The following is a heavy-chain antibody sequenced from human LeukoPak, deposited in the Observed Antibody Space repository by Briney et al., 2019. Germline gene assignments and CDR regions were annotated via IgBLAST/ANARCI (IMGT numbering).Heavy chain of an antibody. CDR2: IFYSGRT. CDR1: GGSISSSTTY. CDR3: ARQGTYYDKIYYFDY. Sequence: PSETLSLTCTVSGGSISSSTTYWGWIRQPPGKGVEWIASIFYSGRTWNNPSLKSRVTISVGTSKNQFSLKVSAVTAADTAVYYCARQGTYYDKIYYFDYWGQGTLVTVSS. D-gene: IGHD3-16*01. V-gene: IGHV4-39*01. J-gene: IGHJ4*02.